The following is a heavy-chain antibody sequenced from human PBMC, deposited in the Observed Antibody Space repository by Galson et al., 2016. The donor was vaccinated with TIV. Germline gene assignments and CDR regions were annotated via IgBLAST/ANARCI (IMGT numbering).Heavy chain of an antibody. CDR1: GYTFSIYA. CDR3: ARPLYCGGTCFKYDS. CDR2: INADNGYT. V-gene: IGHV1-3*01. J-gene: IGHJ4*02. Sequence: SVKVSCKASGYTFSIYAMHWVRQAPGQRLEWMGWINADNGYTKYSQKFQGRVTITRDTSASTAYMELSSLRSEDTAVYYCARPLYCGGTCFKYDSWGQGTVVTVSS. D-gene: IGHD2-21*01.